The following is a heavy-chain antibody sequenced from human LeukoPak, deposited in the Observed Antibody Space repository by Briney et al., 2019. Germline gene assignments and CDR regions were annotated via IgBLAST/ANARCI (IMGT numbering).Heavy chain of an antibody. CDR3: ARELDSGSYYLYYYYYMDV. Sequence: PSQTLSLTCTVSGGSISSGSYYWIWIPQPAGKGLEWIGCIYNSGSTNYNPSLKSRITISVDTSQNQFSLKLSTVTDAGASVYDCARELDSGSYYLYYYYYMDVWGKGTTVTVSS. CDR1: GGSISSGSYY. J-gene: IGHJ6*03. CDR2: IYNSGST. V-gene: IGHV4-61*02. D-gene: IGHD1-26*01.